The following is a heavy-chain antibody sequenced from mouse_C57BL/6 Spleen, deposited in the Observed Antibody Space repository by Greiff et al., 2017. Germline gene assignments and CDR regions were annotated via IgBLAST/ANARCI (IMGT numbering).Heavy chain of an antibody. V-gene: IGHV1-72*01. CDR1: GYTFTSYW. D-gene: IGHD2-5*01. J-gene: IGHJ2*01. CDR3: GRGSNYAYYFDD. CDR2: IDPNSGGT. Sequence: QVQLQQPGAELVKPGASVKLSCKASGYTFTSYWMHWVKQRPGRGLEWIGRIDPNSGGTKDNEKFKSKATLTVDKTSSTAYMQLSSLTSEDSAVYCCGRGSNYAYYFDDWGQGTTLTVSS.